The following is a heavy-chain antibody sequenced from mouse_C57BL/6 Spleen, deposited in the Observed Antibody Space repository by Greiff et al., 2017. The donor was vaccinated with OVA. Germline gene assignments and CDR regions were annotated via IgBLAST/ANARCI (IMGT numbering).Heavy chain of an antibody. J-gene: IGHJ1*03. CDR2: IYPGSGST. Sequence: QVQLQQSGAELMQPGASVKLSCKATGYPFTGYWIEWVKQRPGHGLEWLGDIYPGSGSTNYTAKFKSKATLTVDTSSSTAYMQLSSLTSEDSAVYYCARLDYYYWYIDVWGTGTTVTVSS. CDR3: ARLDYYYWYIDV. D-gene: IGHD1-1*01. CDR1: GYPFTGYW. V-gene: IGHV1-9*01.